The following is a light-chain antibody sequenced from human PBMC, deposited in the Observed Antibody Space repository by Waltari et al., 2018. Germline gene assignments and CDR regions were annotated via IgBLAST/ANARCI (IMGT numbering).Light chain of an antibody. J-gene: IGLJ2*01. CDR3: SSYTSSSTLV. V-gene: IGLV2-14*01. CDR1: SSDVGGYNY. CDR2: EVS. Sequence: QSALTQPASVSGSPGQSNTISCTGTSSDVGGYNYVSWYQQHPGKAPKLMIYEVSNRPSGVSNRFSGSKSGNTASLTISELQAEDEAVYYCSSYTSSSTLVFGGGTKLTVL.